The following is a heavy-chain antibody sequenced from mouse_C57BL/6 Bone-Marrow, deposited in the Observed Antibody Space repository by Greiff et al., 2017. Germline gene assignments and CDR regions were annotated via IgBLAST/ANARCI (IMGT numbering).Heavy chain of an antibody. CDR3: ATEDGYYGGFAY. Sequence: QVQLQQPGAELVMPGASVKLSCKASGYTFTSYWMHWVKQRPGQGLEWIGEIDPSDSYTNYNQKFKGKSTLTVDKSSSTAYMQLSSLTSEDSAVYYCATEDGYYGGFAYWGQGTLVTVSA. D-gene: IGHD2-3*01. CDR2: IDPSDSYT. V-gene: IGHV1-69*01. J-gene: IGHJ3*01. CDR1: GYTFTSYW.